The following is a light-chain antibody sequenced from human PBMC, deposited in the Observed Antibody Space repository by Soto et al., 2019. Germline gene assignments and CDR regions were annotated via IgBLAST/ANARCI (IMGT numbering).Light chain of an antibody. Sequence: QAVVTQPPSASGTPGQRVTISCSGSSSNIGSNTVNWYQQLPGTAPKLLIYSNNQRPSGVPDRFSGSKSGTSASLAISGLQCEDEADYYCAAWDDSLNGFWVFGGGTKLTVL. CDR3: AAWDDSLNGFWV. CDR2: SNN. V-gene: IGLV1-44*01. J-gene: IGLJ3*02. CDR1: SSNIGSNT.